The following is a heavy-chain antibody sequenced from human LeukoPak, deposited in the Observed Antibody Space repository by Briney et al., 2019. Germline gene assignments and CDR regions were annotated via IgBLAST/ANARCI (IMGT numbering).Heavy chain of an antibody. V-gene: IGHV3-11*05. Sequence: GGSLRLSCAASGFTFSDYYMSWIRQAPGKGLEWVSYISSSSSYTNYADSVKGRFTISRDNAKNSLYLQMNSLRAEDTAVYYCARASKAAIYGMDVWGQGTTVTVSS. J-gene: IGHJ6*02. CDR3: ARASKAAIYGMDV. D-gene: IGHD5-18*01. CDR2: ISSSSSYT. CDR1: GFTFSDYY.